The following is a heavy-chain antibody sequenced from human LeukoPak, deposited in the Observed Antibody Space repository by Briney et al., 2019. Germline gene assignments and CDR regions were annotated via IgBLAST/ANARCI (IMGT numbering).Heavy chain of an antibody. CDR3: ARQGAGDFWSGFHAFDI. Sequence: GGSLRLSCAAPGFTFDIYSMNWVRQAPGKGLEWVSSISSSGSDLNYADSVKGRFTISRDNAKNSLYLQMNSLRAEDTAVYYCARQGAGDFWSGFHAFDIWGQGTMVTVSS. J-gene: IGHJ3*02. D-gene: IGHD3-3*01. CDR2: ISSSGSDL. V-gene: IGHV3-21*01. CDR1: GFTFDIYS.